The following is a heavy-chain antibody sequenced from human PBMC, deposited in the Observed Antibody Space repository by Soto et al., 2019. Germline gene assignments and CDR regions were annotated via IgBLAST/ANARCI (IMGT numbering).Heavy chain of an antibody. J-gene: IGHJ4*02. CDR2: ISGFNGQT. CDR1: GNTFASHG. D-gene: IGHD3-10*01. CDR3: ARVDPRGVAVVRDY. Sequence: QVQLVQSGPEVKKPGASVKVSCKASGNTFASHGFSWVRQAPGQGLEWMGWISGFNGQTNYALKFQGRVTLTTDTTTSTAYMELRRLRSDHAGVYFCARVDPRGVAVVRDYWGQGTLVPVSS. V-gene: IGHV1-18*01.